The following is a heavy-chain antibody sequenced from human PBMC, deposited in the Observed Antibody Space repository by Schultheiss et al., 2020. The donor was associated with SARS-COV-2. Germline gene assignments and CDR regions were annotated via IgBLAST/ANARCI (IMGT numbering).Heavy chain of an antibody. CDR3: ARGGPCGYCSSTSWANRNWFDP. Sequence: ASVKVSCKASGGTFSSYAISWVRQAPGQGLEWMGWINPNSGGTNYAQKFQGWVTMTTDTSTSTAYMELRSLRSDDTAVYYCARGGPCGYCSSTSWANRNWFDPWGQGTLVTVSS. J-gene: IGHJ5*02. V-gene: IGHV1-18*01. CDR2: INPNSGGT. D-gene: IGHD2-2*03. CDR1: GGTFSSYA.